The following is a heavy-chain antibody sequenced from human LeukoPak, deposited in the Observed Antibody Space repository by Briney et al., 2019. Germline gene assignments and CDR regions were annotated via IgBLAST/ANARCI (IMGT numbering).Heavy chain of an antibody. CDR2: IYYSGST. J-gene: IGHJ4*02. Sequence: PSETLSLTCTVSGGSISSYYWSWIRQPPGKGLEWIGYIYYSGSTNYNPSLKSRVAISVDTSKNQFSLKLSSVTAADTAVYYCASPAGGGYSGYGMFDYWGQGTLVTVSS. D-gene: IGHD5-12*01. CDR3: ASPAGGGYSGYGMFDY. V-gene: IGHV4-59*12. CDR1: GGSISSYY.